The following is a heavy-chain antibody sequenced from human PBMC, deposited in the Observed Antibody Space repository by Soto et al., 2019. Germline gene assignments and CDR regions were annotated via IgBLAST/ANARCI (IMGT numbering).Heavy chain of an antibody. J-gene: IGHJ5*01. Sequence: GGSLRLSCAASGFSFRSYTMNWVRQAPGKGLQWVSSITNRGTHTYSADSVKGRFTISRDNDKNSLYLQMNNLRAGDTAIYFCARAHEVAWFDSWGLGTLVTASS. CDR1: GFSFRSYT. CDR3: ARAHEVAWFDS. CDR2: ITNRGTHT. D-gene: IGHD2-15*01. V-gene: IGHV3-21*01.